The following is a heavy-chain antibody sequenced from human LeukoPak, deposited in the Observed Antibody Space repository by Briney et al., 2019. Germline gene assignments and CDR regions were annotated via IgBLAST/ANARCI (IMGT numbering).Heavy chain of an antibody. Sequence: GGSLRLSCAASGFTFSGYSMNWVRQAPGKGLEWVSGISGSGSSTYYADSVKGRFTISRDNSKNTVYLQMSSLRVEDTAIFYCAKVATDWYFDLWGRGTLVTASS. CDR3: AKVATDWYFDL. CDR2: ISGSGSST. CDR1: GFTFSGYS. V-gene: IGHV3-23*01. J-gene: IGHJ2*01.